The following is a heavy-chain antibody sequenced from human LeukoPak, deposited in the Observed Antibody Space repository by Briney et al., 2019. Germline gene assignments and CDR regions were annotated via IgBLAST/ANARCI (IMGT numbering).Heavy chain of an antibody. CDR2: INHSGST. D-gene: IGHD3-3*01. V-gene: IGHV4-34*01. J-gene: IGHJ6*03. CDR1: GGSFSGYY. Sequence: SETLSLTCAVYGGSFSGYYWSWIRQPPGKGLEWIGEINHSGSTNYNPSLKSRVTISVDTSKNQFSLKLSSVTAADTAVYYCARRKDSWSGYYNYYYYYMDVWGKGTTVTVSS. CDR3: ARRKDSWSGYYNYYYYYMDV.